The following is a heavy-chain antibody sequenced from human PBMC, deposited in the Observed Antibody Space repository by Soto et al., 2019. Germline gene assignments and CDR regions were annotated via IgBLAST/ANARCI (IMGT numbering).Heavy chain of an antibody. V-gene: IGHV4-4*07. D-gene: IGHD1-7*01. CDR3: ARESGDNWTYEAN. CDR2: ITVNGIT. CDR1: GAYVSDFA. Sequence: QVQQLESGPGLVKPWDTLSLIRTVSGAYVSDFAWSWIRQPAVKGLEGIGRITVNGITQYTPSFRSRVTMSMATSRNQFSLNLPSATAADTALYYCARESGDNWTYEANWGHGTLVTVSS. J-gene: IGHJ4*03.